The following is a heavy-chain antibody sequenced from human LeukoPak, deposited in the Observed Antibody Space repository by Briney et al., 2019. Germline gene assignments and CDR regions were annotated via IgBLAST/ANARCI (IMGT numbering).Heavy chain of an antibody. V-gene: IGHV1-18*01. CDR2: ISAYNGNT. J-gene: IGHJ4*02. CDR1: GYTFTSYG. CDR3: ARVVDSYGALDFDY. Sequence: ASVKVSCKASGYTFTSYGISWVRQAPGQGLEWMGRISAYNGNTNYAQKLQGRVTMTTDTSTSTAYMELRSLRSDDTAVYYCARVVDSYGALDFDYWGQGTLVTVSS. D-gene: IGHD5-18*01.